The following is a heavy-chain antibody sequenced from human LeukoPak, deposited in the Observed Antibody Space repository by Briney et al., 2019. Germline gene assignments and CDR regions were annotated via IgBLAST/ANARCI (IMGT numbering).Heavy chain of an antibody. CDR2: IYYSGST. D-gene: IGHD2-15*01. Sequence: SETLSLTCTVSGXSVSTYYGNWIRQPPGKGLEWIGYIYYSGSTNYNPSLKSRPTISVDTSNNQFSLKLSSVTAADTAVYYCASTSGYCSGGNCYSAFDYWGQGTLVTVSS. J-gene: IGHJ4*02. CDR1: GXSVSTYY. V-gene: IGHV4-59*02. CDR3: ASTSGYCSGGNCYSAFDY.